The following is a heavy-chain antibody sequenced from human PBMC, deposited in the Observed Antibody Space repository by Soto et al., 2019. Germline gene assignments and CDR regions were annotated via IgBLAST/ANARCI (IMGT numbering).Heavy chain of an antibody. D-gene: IGHD3-22*01. CDR1: GYTFTSYA. Sequence: QVQLVQSGAEVKKPGASVKVSCKASGYTFTSYAMHWVRQAPGQRLEWMGWINAGNGNTKYSQQFQGRVTITRDTSASTAYMELSRLRSDDTAVYYCARHDSDYVVDYWGQGTLVTVSS. J-gene: IGHJ4*02. V-gene: IGHV1-3*01. CDR2: INAGNGNT. CDR3: ARHDSDYVVDY.